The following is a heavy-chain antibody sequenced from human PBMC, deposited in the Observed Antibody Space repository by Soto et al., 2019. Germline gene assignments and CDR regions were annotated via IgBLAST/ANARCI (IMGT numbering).Heavy chain of an antibody. CDR3: ARQVNPGYSSD. J-gene: IGHJ4*02. Sequence: ASLKVSCKASGYTFTSYDINWVRQAPGQGLEWVGWINPTSEYTAHAQKFQGRVTLTREISTATAYMELSSLTSEDTAVYFCARQVNPGYSSDWGPGTQVTV. V-gene: IGHV1-8*01. CDR1: GYTFTSYD. CDR2: INPTSEYT. D-gene: IGHD2-15*01.